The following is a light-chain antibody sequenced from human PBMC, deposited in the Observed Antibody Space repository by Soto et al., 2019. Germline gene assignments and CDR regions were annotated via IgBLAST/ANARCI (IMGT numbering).Light chain of an antibody. CDR1: SSNIGAGYD. J-gene: IGLJ1*01. V-gene: IGLV1-40*01. CDR2: GNS. Sequence: QSVLTQPPSVSGAPGQRVTISCTGSSSNIGAGYDVHWYQQLPVTAPKVLISGNSNRPSGVPDRFSGSKSGTSASLAITGLQAEDEAHYYCQSYDSSLSGYVFGTGTKLTVL. CDR3: QSYDSSLSGYV.